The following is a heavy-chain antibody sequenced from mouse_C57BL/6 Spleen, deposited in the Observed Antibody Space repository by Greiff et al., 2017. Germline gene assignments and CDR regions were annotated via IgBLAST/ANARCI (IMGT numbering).Heavy chain of an antibody. J-gene: IGHJ2*01. CDR1: GYSITSGYY. CDR2: ISYDGSN. CDR3: ARDTVFDY. Sequence: EVQLQESGPGLVKPSQSLSLTCSVTGYSITSGYYWNWIRQFPGNKLEWMGYISYDGSNNYNPSLKNRISITRDTSKNQFFLKLNSVTTEDTATYYCARDTVFDYWGRGTTLTVSS. V-gene: IGHV3-6*01.